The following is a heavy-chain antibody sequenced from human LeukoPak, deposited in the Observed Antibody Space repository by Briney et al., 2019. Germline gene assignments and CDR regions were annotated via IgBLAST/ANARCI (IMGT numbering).Heavy chain of an antibody. CDR3: ATRRPSGSYYYFDY. V-gene: IGHV1-18*01. CDR2: ISAYNGNT. CDR1: GYTFTSYG. D-gene: IGHD1-26*01. Sequence: SVKVSCKASGYTFTSYGISWVRQAPGQGLEWMGWISAYNGNTNYAQKFQGRVTMTTDTSTSTAYMELRSLRSDDTAVYYCATRRPSGSYYYFDYWGQGTLVTVSS. J-gene: IGHJ4*02.